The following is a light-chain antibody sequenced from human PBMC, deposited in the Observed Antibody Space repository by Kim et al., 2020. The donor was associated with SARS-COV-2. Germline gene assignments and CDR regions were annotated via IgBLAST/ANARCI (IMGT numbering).Light chain of an antibody. V-gene: IGLV3-19*01. J-gene: IGLJ2*01. CDR3: NSRDSNDNVV. Sequence: VALRQTSRITCQGDSLRSYYATWYQQKPGPALILVIYCKNNRPSGIPDRFSGSSSKNTASLTITGTQAGDEADYYCNSRDSNDNVVFGGGTKLTVL. CDR2: CKN. CDR1: SLRSYY.